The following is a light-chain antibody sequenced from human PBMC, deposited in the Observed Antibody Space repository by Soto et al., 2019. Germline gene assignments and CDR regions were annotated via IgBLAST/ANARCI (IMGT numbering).Light chain of an antibody. CDR2: RAS. Sequence: EIELTQSPGTLSLSPGERATLSCRASQSVSSRYLAWYQQKPGQAPRLLIYRASSRATGISGSFSGSGSGTEFTLTITSLQSEDFAVYYCQQYNNWPITFGQGTRLEIK. CDR3: QQYNNWPIT. CDR1: QSVSSRY. V-gene: IGKV3-15*01. J-gene: IGKJ5*01.